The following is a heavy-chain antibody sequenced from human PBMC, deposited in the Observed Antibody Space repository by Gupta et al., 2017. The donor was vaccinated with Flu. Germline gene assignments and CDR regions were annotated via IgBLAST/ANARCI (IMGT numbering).Heavy chain of an antibody. Sequence: QLQLQESGPGLVKPSETLSLTCTVSGGPISSSSYYWGWIRQPPGKGLEWIGSIYYSGSTYYNPSLKSRVTISVDTSKNQFSLKLSSVTAADTAVYYCARGYELSGLPSNDAFDIWGQGTMVTVSS. CDR3: ARGYELSGLPSNDAFDI. CDR1: GGPISSSSYY. J-gene: IGHJ3*02. CDR2: IYYSGST. D-gene: IGHD3-3*01. V-gene: IGHV4-39*01.